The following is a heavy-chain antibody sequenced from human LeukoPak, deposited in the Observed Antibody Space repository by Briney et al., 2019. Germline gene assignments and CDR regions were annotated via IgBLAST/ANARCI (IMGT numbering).Heavy chain of an antibody. V-gene: IGHV4-39*07. CDR1: GGSISSSSYY. J-gene: IGHJ6*03. CDR2: IYYSGST. Sequence: SETLSLPCTVSGGSISSSSYYWGWIRPPPRKGLEWFGGIYYSGSTYYNPSLKSRVTISVDTSKNQFSLKLSSVTAADTAVYYCARLSGWYKLAYYYYYMDVWGKGTTSPSP. CDR3: ARLSGWYKLAYYYYYMDV. D-gene: IGHD6-19*01.